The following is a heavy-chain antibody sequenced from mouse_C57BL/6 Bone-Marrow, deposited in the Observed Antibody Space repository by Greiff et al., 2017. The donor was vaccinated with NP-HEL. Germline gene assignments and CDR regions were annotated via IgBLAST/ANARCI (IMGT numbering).Heavy chain of an antibody. CDR1: GYTFTSYW. V-gene: IGHV1-55*01. Sequence: QVQLQQPGAELVKPGASVKMSCKASGYTFTSYWITWVKQRPGQGLEWIGDIYPGSGSTNYNEKFKSKATLTVDTSSSTAYMQLSSLTSEDSAVYYCARGRIYYYGSSLSWYFDVWGKGTTVTVSS. CDR2: IYPGSGST. CDR3: ARGRIYYYGSSLSWYFDV. D-gene: IGHD1-1*01. J-gene: IGHJ1*03.